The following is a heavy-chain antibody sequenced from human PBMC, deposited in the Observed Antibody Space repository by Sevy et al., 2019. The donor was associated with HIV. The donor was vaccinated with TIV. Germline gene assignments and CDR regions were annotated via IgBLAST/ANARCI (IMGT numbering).Heavy chain of an antibody. CDR2: IYPDNSGT. CDR3: ARISSSPRAYYYYFGMDV. Sequence: GESLKISCKGSEYNFTNYWIGWVRQMPGKGLEWMGIIYPDNSGTIYSPSFQDQVTISAGKSISTAYLQWSSLKASDTAMYYCARISSSPRAYYYYFGMDVWGQGTTVTVSS. J-gene: IGHJ6*02. CDR1: EYNFTNYW. D-gene: IGHD6-6*01. V-gene: IGHV5-51*01.